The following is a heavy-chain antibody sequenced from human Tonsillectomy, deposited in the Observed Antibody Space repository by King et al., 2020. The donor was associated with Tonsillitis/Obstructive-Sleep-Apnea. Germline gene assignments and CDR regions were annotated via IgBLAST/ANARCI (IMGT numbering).Heavy chain of an antibody. V-gene: IGHV3-43*02. CDR2: IGGDGVGT. D-gene: IGHD3-22*01. CDR1: GFTFDDYA. Sequence: EVQLVESGGGVVQPGGSLRLSCAASGFTFDDYAMHWVRQAPGKGLEWVSLIGGDGVGTCYADSVKGRFTISRDNSKNSLYLHMNSLRTEDTALYYCARSSGFYPWGDYWGQGTLVTVSS. J-gene: IGHJ4*02. CDR3: ARSSGFYPWGDY.